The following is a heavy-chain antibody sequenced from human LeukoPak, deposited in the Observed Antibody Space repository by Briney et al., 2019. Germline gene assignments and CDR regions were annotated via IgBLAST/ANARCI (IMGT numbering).Heavy chain of an antibody. D-gene: IGHD2-2*01. CDR2: IITSSTYT. CDR3: ARAQVVPAATYYYYYGMDV. CDR1: GFTFSDYY. Sequence: GGSLSLSCAASGFTFSDYYMNWIRLAPGKGLEWVSSIITSSTYTNYADSVRGRFTISRDNANNSLYLQMNSLRAEDTAVYYCARAQVVPAATYYYYYGMDVWGKGTTVTVSS. V-gene: IGHV3-11*06. J-gene: IGHJ6*04.